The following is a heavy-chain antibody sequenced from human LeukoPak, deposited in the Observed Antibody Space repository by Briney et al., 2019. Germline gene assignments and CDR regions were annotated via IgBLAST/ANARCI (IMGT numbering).Heavy chain of an antibody. CDR1: GGSISSSNW. Sequence: SGTLSLTCAVSGGSISSSNWWSWVRQPPGKGLEWIGEINHSGSTNYNPSLKSRVTISVDTSKNQFSLKLSSVTAADTAVYYCAREVPVGATDSWGQGTLVTVSS. J-gene: IGHJ5*02. V-gene: IGHV4-4*02. CDR2: INHSGST. CDR3: AREVPVGATDS. D-gene: IGHD1-26*01.